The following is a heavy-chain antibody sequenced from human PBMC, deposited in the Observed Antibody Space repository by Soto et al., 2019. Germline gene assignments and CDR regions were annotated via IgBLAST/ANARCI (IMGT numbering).Heavy chain of an antibody. V-gene: IGHV3-33*01. CDR2: IWHDGKNK. Sequence: QVQVVESGGGVVQPGTSLSLSCAASGFTFSNFGMHWVRQAPGKGLEWVAVIWHDGKNKYYADSVEGRFTISRDNSKNTLNLQMNSLRAEDTAVYYCARAPGKDEAIDYWGQGTLVIVSS. CDR3: ARAPGKDEAIDY. CDR1: GFTFSNFG. J-gene: IGHJ4*02.